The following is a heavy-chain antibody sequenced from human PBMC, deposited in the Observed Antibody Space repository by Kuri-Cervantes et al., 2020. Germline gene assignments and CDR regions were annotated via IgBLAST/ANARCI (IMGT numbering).Heavy chain of an antibody. D-gene: IGHD5-18*01. CDR2: INSDGSST. V-gene: IGHV3-74*01. CDR1: GFTFSSYW. CDR3: ARDGGGYSYGLPGY. J-gene: IGHJ4*02. Sequence: GGPLRLSCAASGFTFSSYWMHWVRQAPGKGLVWVSRINSDGSSTSYADSVKGRFTISRDNAKNTLYLQMNSLRAEDTAVYYCARDGGGYSYGLPGYWGQGTLVTVSS.